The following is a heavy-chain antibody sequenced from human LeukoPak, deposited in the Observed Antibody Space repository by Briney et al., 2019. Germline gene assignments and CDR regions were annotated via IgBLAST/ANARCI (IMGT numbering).Heavy chain of an antibody. Sequence: SVKVSCKASGGTFSSYAISWVRQAPGQGLEWMGGIIPIFGTANYAQKFQGRVTITTDESTSTAYMELSSLRSEDTAVYYCASSSRGNSGYPLFDYWGQGTLVTVSS. CDR2: IIPIFGTA. D-gene: IGHD3-22*01. J-gene: IGHJ4*02. V-gene: IGHV1-69*05. CDR1: GGTFSSYA. CDR3: ASSSRGNSGYPLFDY.